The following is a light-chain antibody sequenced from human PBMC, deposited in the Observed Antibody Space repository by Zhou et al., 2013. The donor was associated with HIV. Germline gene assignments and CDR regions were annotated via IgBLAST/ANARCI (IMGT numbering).Light chain of an antibody. J-gene: IGKJ2*01. CDR3: MQALQTPYT. V-gene: IGKV2-28*01. CDR1: QSLLHRDGYTF. CDR2: FAS. Sequence: DIVMTQSPLSLPVTPGEPASISCRSSQSLLHRDGYTFMSWYLQKPGQSPQVLFYFASNRASGVPDRFSGSGSGTDFTLKISRVEPEDVGVYYCMQALQTPYTFGQGTKLEIK.